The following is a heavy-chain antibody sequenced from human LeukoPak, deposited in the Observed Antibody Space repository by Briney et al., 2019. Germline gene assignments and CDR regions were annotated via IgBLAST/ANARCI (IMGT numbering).Heavy chain of an antibody. J-gene: IGHJ4*02. V-gene: IGHV4-34*01. CDR1: GGSFSGYY. CDR2: INHSGST. Sequence: SETLSLTCAVYGGSFSGYYWSWIPQPPGKGLEWIGEINHSGSTNYNPSLKSRVTISVDTSKNQFSLKLSSVTAADTAVYYCARAPSGGSGVDYWGQGTLVTVSS. CDR3: ARAPSGGSGVDY. D-gene: IGHD3-10*01.